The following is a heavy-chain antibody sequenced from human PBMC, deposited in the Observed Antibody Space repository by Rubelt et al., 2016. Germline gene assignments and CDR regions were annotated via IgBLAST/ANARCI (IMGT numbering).Heavy chain of an antibody. CDR2: IYSGGST. Sequence: GGVVQPGRSLRLSCAASGFTVSSNYMSWVRQAPGKGLEWVSVIYSGGSTYYADSVKGRFTISRGNSKSTLYLQMNSLRAEDTAVYYCARNWGFDYWGQGTLVTVSS. CDR1: GFTVSSNY. D-gene: IGHD7-27*01. CDR3: ARNWGFDY. V-gene: IGHV3-66*01. J-gene: IGHJ4*02.